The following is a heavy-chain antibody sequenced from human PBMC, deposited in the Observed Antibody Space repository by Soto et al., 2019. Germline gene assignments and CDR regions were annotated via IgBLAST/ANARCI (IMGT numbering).Heavy chain of an antibody. CDR3: ARGVTTMSYYYYYGMDV. Sequence: QVQLQESGPGLVKPSETLSLTCSVSGGSIRSYYWSWIRQSPGKGLEWLGYIYYTGSANYNPSLRSRVTISVDTSNNQLALKLSSVTASDTAVYCCARGVTTMSYYYYYGMDVWGQGTTATFPS. CDR1: GGSIRSYY. J-gene: IGHJ6*02. V-gene: IGHV4-59*01. CDR2: IYYTGSA. D-gene: IGHD3-10*02.